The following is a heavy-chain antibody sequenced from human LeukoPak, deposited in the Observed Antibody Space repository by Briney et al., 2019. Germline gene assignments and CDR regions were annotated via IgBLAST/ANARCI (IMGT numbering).Heavy chain of an antibody. J-gene: IGHJ4*02. CDR2: IKQDGSEK. CDR3: ARWGGGFDY. Sequence: QPGGSLRLSCAASGFTFSNYWMSWVRQAPGKGLEWVANIKQDGSEKYYVDSVKGRFTISRDNAKNSLYLQMNSLRAEDTAVYYCARWGGGFDYWGQGTLVTDSS. CDR1: GFTFSNYW. D-gene: IGHD3-10*01. V-gene: IGHV3-7*01.